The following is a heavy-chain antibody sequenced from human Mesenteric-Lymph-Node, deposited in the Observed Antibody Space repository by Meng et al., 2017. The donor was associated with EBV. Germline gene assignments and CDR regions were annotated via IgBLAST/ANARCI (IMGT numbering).Heavy chain of an antibody. D-gene: IGHD1-26*01. CDR2: ISPYNGNT. CDR3: ARDHSGSYVDY. V-gene: IGHV1-18*01. Sequence: VQLVHSGAEVKKPGASVKVSCKASGYTFTSYDVNWVRQAPGQGLEWMGWISPYNGNTNYAQKFQGRVSMTTDTSTSTADMELRSLRSDDTAVYYCARDHSGSYVDYWGQGTLVTVSS. CDR1: GYTFTSYD. J-gene: IGHJ4*02.